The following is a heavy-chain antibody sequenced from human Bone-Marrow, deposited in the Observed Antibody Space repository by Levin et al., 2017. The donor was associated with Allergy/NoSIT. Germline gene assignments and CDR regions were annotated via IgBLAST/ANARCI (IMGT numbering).Heavy chain of an antibody. CDR3: ARDLSSDSYCSGGSCYSTLDY. CDR2: IIPIFGTA. J-gene: IGHJ4*02. V-gene: IGHV1-69*13. D-gene: IGHD2-15*01. Sequence: SVKVSCKASGGTFSSYAISWVRQAPGQGLEWMGGIIPIFGTANYAQKFQGRVTITADESTSTAYMELSSLRSEDTAVYYCARDLSSDSYCSGGSCYSTLDYWGQGTLVTVSS. CDR1: GGTFSSYA.